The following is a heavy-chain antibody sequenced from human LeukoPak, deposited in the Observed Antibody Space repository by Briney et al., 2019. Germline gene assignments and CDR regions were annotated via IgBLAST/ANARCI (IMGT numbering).Heavy chain of an antibody. V-gene: IGHV3-33*01. CDR3: ARDGQTLYYYDSSGPYYFDY. Sequence: GGSLRLSCAASGFTFSSYGMHWVRQAPGKGLEWVAVIWYDGSNKYYADSVKGRFTTSRDNSKNTLYLQMNSLRAEDTAVYYCARDGQTLYYYDSSGPYYFDYWGQGTLVTVSS. J-gene: IGHJ4*02. CDR1: GFTFSSYG. CDR2: IWYDGSNK. D-gene: IGHD3-22*01.